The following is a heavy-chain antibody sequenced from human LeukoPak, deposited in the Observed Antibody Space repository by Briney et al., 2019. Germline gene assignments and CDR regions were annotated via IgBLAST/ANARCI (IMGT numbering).Heavy chain of an antibody. CDR3: ARDVYDYVWGSYRYTDY. D-gene: IGHD3-16*02. J-gene: IGHJ4*02. CDR2: ISSSSYT. CDR1: GFTFSDYY. V-gene: IGHV3-11*06. Sequence: GGSLRLSCAASGFTFSDYYMSWIRQAPGKGLEWVSYISSSSYTNYADSVKGRFTISRDNAKNSLYLQMSSLRAEDTAVYYCARDVYDYVWGSYRYTDYWGQGTLVTVSS.